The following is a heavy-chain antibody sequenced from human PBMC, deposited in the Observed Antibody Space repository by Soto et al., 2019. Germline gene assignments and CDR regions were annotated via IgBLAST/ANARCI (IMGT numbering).Heavy chain of an antibody. CDR3: ARHGYNYGGGYFDY. J-gene: IGHJ4*02. Sequence: EVQLVESGGGLVQPGGSLRLSCAASGVTVSSNYMSWVRQAPGKGLEWVSVIYSGGSTYYEDSVKGRFTISRDNSKNTLYLQMNRLRAEDTAVYYCARHGYNYGGGYFDYWGQGTLVTVSS. V-gene: IGHV3-66*04. D-gene: IGHD5-18*01. CDR2: IYSGGST. CDR1: GVTVSSNY.